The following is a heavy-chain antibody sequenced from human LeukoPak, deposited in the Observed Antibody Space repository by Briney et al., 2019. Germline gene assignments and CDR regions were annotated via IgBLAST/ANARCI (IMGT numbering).Heavy chain of an antibody. D-gene: IGHD1-26*01. CDR1: GFTFSSYS. CDR3: ARGGGSYGSRSFDY. V-gene: IGHV3-21*01. J-gene: IGHJ4*02. CDR2: ISSSSSYI. Sequence: GGSPRLSGAASGFTFSSYSMNWVRQAPGKGLEWVSSISSSSSYIYYADSVKGRFTISRDNAKNSLYLQMNSLRAEDTAVYYCARGGGSYGSRSFDYWGQGTLVTVSS.